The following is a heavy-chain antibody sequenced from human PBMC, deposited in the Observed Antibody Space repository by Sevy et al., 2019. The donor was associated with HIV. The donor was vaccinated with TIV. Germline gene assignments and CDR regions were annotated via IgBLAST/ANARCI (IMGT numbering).Heavy chain of an antibody. J-gene: IGHJ5*01. CDR1: GYTFSSFW. CDR3: ARRPLVIPIDWLDS. V-gene: IGHV5-51*01. Sequence: GESLKISCKGSGYTFSSFWIGWARQMPGKGLEWMGIIFPGNSDTRYSQSLQGQVTISVDKATSTAYLRWSSLTASDAVVYYSARRPLVIPIDWLDSWGQGTLVTVSS. D-gene: IGHD3-9*01. CDR2: IFPGNSDT.